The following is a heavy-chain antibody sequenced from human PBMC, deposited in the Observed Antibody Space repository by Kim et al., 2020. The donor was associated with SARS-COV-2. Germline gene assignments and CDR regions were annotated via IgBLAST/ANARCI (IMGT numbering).Heavy chain of an antibody. J-gene: IGHJ4*02. CDR1: VGTFSSYA. Sequence: SVKVSCKASVGTFSSYAISWVRQAPGQGLEWMGGIIPIFCTANYAQKFQGRVTITADESTSTAYMELSSLRSEDTAVYYCGRGEAATDWGQGTLVTVSS. CDR2: IIPIFCTA. CDR3: GRGEAATD. D-gene: IGHD6-13*01. V-gene: IGHV1-69*13.